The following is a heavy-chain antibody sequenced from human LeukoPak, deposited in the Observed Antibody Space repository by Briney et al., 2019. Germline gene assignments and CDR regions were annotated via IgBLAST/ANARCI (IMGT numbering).Heavy chain of an antibody. CDR1: GYSISSGYY. J-gene: IGHJ2*01. V-gene: IGHV4-38-2*02. CDR3: AREDYDDSGAWYFDL. Sequence: SETLSLTCTVSGYSISSGYYWSWIRQPPGKGREWIGEINHSGSTNYNPSLKSRVTISVDTSKNQFSLKLSSVTAADTAVYYCAREDYDDSGAWYFDLWGRGTLVTVSS. CDR2: INHSGST. D-gene: IGHD3-3*01.